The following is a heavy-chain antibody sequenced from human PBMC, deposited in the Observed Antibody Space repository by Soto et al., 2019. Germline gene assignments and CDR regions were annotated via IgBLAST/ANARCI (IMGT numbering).Heavy chain of an antibody. CDR3: ARHINLGYCSSNSCYGFDY. CDR2: ISYDGDNK. J-gene: IGHJ4*02. D-gene: IGHD2-2*03. Sequence: PGGSLRLSCVASGFTFSCFAMQWVRHPLGKGLEWVSVISYDGDNKHYADSLKGRFTISRDNSRNTVFLQMSSLKPDDTAVYYCARHINLGYCSSNSCYGFDYWGQGTLVTVSS. CDR1: GFTFSCFA. V-gene: IGHV3-30-3*01.